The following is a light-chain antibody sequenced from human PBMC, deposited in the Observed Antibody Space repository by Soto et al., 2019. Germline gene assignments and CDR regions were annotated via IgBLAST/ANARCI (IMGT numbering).Light chain of an antibody. Sequence: EVVLTQSPATLSLSPGETATLSCRASHNVDIYLAWYQQKPGQAPRLLIYDASNRATGIPARFSGSGSGTDFTLTISSLEPEDSAVYYCQQRKHWPPLTFGQGTRLG. V-gene: IGKV3-11*01. J-gene: IGKJ5*01. CDR3: QQRKHWPPLT. CDR2: DAS. CDR1: HNVDIY.